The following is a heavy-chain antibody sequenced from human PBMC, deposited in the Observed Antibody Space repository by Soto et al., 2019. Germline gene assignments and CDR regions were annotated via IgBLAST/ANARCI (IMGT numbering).Heavy chain of an antibody. D-gene: IGHD5-12*01. J-gene: IGHJ4*02. CDR1: GLTFSRYW. V-gene: IGHV3-74*01. Sequence: EVPLVESGGGLVQPGGSLRLSCAASGLTFSRYWMHWVRQAPGMGLVWVSCIHPDARTSNCADSVTGRFTISRDNAKNTVYLQMTSLRAEDTAVHYCVRDLRAEDCWGQGTLVTVSS. CDR2: IHPDARTS. CDR3: VRDLRAEDC.